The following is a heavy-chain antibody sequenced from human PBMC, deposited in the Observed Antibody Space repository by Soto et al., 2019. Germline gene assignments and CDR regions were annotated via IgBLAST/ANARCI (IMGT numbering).Heavy chain of an antibody. CDR1: GYTFTSYA. CDR3: ARDMGFARSDY. D-gene: IGHD3-10*01. V-gene: IGHV1-3*01. CDR2: INAGNGNT. J-gene: IGHJ4*02. Sequence: QVQLVQSGAEVKKPGASVKVSCKASGYTFTSYAMHWVRQAPGQRLEWMGWINAGNGNTKYSQKFQGRVTITRDTSARTAYMELSSLKYEDTAVDYCARDMGFARSDYWGQGTLVTVSS.